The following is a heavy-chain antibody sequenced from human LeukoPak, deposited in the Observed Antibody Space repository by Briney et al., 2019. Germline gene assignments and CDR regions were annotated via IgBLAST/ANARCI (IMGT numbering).Heavy chain of an antibody. J-gene: IGHJ4*02. V-gene: IGHV4-61*01. CDR1: SGSVNSGSYY. CDR2: IYYSGST. D-gene: IGHD6-13*01. Sequence: SETLSLTCTVSSGSVNSGSYYWNWIRQPPGKGLEWIGYIYYSGSTNYNPSLKSRVTISVDTAKNQLSLNLSLSSVADTAMYYCARRAGYTGSWYEYWGQGTLVTVSS. CDR3: ARRAGYTGSWYEY.